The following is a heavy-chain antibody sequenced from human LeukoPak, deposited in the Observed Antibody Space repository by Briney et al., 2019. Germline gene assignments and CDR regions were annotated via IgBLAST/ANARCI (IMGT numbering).Heavy chain of an antibody. CDR3: ARGHAPMVRGAFPFDP. V-gene: IGHV4-39*07. CDR1: DGSISSSTYS. Sequence: PSETLSLTCSVSDGSISSSTYSWAWIRQAPGRGLEWIGHIYNRGYTFYNPSLKSRVTISIDTSKSHFSLKLSSVTAADTAVYYCARGHAPMVRGAFPFDPWGQGTLVTVSS. D-gene: IGHD3-10*01. J-gene: IGHJ5*02. CDR2: IYNRGYT.